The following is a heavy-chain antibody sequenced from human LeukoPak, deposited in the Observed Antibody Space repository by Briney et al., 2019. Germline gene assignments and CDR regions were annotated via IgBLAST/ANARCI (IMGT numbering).Heavy chain of an antibody. D-gene: IGHD3-22*01. CDR3: ARDKEYYDSSGYYSFDAFDI. Sequence: SVKVSCKASGGTFSSYAISWVRQAPGQGLEWMGGIIPIFGTANYAQKFQGRVTITADKSTSTAYMELSSLRSEDTDVYYCARDKEYYDSSGYYSFDAFDIWGQGTMVTVSS. J-gene: IGHJ3*02. CDR1: GGTFSSYA. CDR2: IIPIFGTA. V-gene: IGHV1-69*06.